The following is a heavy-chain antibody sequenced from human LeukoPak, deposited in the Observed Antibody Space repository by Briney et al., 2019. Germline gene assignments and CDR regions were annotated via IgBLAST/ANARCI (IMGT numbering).Heavy chain of an antibody. V-gene: IGHV4-59*01. Sequence: SETLSLTCTVSGGSISSYYWSWIRRPAGKGLEWSGYIDYSGSTNYNPSLKSRVTISVDTSKNQFSLKLSSVTTADTAVYYCARDKDGSNWYFDLWGRGTLVTVSS. CDR2: IDYSGST. D-gene: IGHD5-24*01. J-gene: IGHJ2*01. CDR1: GGSISSYY. CDR3: ARDKDGSNWYFDL.